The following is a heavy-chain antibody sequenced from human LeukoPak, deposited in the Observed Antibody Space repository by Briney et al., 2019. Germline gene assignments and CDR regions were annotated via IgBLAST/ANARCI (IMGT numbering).Heavy chain of an antibody. J-gene: IGHJ3*02. CDR1: GGSISSYY. D-gene: IGHD3-16*01. CDR3: ARDRHHRASYDHGDAFDI. CDR2: IYTSGST. Sequence: PSETLSLTCTVSGGSISSYYWSWIRQPAGKGLEWIGRIYTSGSTNYNPSLKSRVTMSVDTSKNQFSLKLSSVTAADTAVYYCARDRHHRASYDHGDAFDIWGQGTMVTVSS. V-gene: IGHV4-4*07.